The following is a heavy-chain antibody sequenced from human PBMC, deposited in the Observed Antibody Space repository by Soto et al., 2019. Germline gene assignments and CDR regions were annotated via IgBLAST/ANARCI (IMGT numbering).Heavy chain of an antibody. CDR2: IDTSGTKI. CDR1: GYTFSDYY. D-gene: IGHD3-3*01. CDR3: ASHYDMWSGYLSPVDY. J-gene: IGHJ4*02. V-gene: IGHV3-11*01. Sequence: QVQLVESGGDLVKPGGSLRLSCAASGYTFSDYYMSWIRQAPGKGLEWISYIDTSGTKIYYADSVKGRFTITRDNAKNSVYLEMNSLRDEDKAVYYCASHYDMWSGYLSPVDYWGQGTLVTVSS.